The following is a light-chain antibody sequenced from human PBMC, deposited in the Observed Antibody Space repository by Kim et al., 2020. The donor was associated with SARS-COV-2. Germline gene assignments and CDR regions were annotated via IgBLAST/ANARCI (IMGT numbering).Light chain of an antibody. CDR1: SLRSYY. J-gene: IGLJ3*02. CDR3: NSRDSSGNHWV. Sequence: SSELTQDPAVSVALGQTVRITCQGDSLRSYYASWYPQKPGQAPVLVIYGKNNRPSGIPDRFSGSSSGNTDSLTITGAQAEDEADYYCNSRDSSGNHWVFG. V-gene: IGLV3-19*01. CDR2: GKN.